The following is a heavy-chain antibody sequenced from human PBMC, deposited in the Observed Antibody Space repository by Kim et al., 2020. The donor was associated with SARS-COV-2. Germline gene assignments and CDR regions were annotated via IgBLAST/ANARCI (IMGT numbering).Heavy chain of an antibody. V-gene: IGHV3-48*02. D-gene: IGHD2-8*01. J-gene: IGHJ3*02. CDR3: ASPPGYCTNGVCFDAFDI. Sequence: GGSLRLSCAASGFTFSSYSMNWVRQAPGKGLEWVSYISSSSSTIYYADSVKGRFTISRDNAKNSLYLQMNNLRDEDTAVYYCASPPGYCTNGVCFDAFDIWGQGTMVTVSS. CDR2: ISSSSSTI. CDR1: GFTFSSYS.